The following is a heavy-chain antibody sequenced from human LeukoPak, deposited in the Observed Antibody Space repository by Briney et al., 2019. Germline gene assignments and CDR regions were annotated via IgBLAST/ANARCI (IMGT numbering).Heavy chain of an antibody. V-gene: IGHV3-23*01. CDR1: GFTLSSCA. J-gene: IGHJ4*02. CDR3: AKGDGSGSYSLPYFDY. D-gene: IGHD3-10*01. Sequence: GGSLRLSCAASGFTLSSCAMSWVRQAPGMGLEWVSIISDSGGRTNYADSVKGRFTISRDNSKNTFYLQMNSLRVEDTAVYYCAKGDGSGSYSLPYFDYWGQGTLVTVSS. CDR2: ISDSGGRT.